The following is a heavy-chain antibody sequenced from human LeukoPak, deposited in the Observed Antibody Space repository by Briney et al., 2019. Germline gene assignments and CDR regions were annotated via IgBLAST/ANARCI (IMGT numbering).Heavy chain of an antibody. CDR1: GGSFSGYY. D-gene: IGHD3-16*02. Sequence: SETLSLTCAVYGGSFSGYYWGWIRQPPGKGLEWIGEINHSGSTNYNPSLKSRVTISVDTSKNQFSLKLSSVTAADTAVYYCARGSKYDYVWGSYRSNNWFDPWGQGTLVTVSS. V-gene: IGHV4-34*01. CDR3: ARGSKYDYVWGSYRSNNWFDP. CDR2: INHSGST. J-gene: IGHJ5*02.